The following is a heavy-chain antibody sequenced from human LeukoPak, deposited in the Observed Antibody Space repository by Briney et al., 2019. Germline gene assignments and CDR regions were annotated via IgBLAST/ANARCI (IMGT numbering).Heavy chain of an antibody. CDR3: ARVSDGSGSYPNWFDP. V-gene: IGHV3-66*01. J-gene: IGHJ5*02. CDR1: GFTVSSNY. D-gene: IGHD3-10*01. CDR2: VYSGGST. Sequence: GESLRLSCAASGFTVSSNYMSWVLQAPGKGREWVSVVYSGGSTYYADSVKGRFIISRDNSTKTLYLQMNSLRAEDTAAYYCARVSDGSGSYPNWFDPWGQGTLVTVSS.